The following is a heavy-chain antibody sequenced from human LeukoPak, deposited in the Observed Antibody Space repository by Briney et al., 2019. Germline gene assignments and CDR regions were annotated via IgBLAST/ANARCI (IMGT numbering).Heavy chain of an antibody. J-gene: IGHJ4*02. CDR3: ARAVRWGGKGDH. D-gene: IGHD4-23*01. CDR1: GFTFSSYW. CDR2: INSDGSST. Sequence: QPGGSLRVSCAASGFTFSSYWMNWVRQAPGKGLVWVSRINSDGSSTSYADSVKGRFTISRDNAKNTLYLQMNSLRAEDTAVYYCARAVRWGGKGDHWDQGTLVTVSS. V-gene: IGHV3-74*01.